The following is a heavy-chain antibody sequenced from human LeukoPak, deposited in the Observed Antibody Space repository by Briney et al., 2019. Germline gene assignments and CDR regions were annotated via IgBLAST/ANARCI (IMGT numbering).Heavy chain of an antibody. Sequence: SETLSLTCTVSGGSISSGGYYWSWIRQPPGKGLEWIGEINHSGSTNYNPSLKSRVTISVDTSKNQFSLKLSSVTAADTAVYYCARGVGYGYWGQGTLVTVSS. CDR2: INHSGST. CDR3: ARGVGYGY. J-gene: IGHJ4*02. D-gene: IGHD5-12*01. V-gene: IGHV4-39*07. CDR1: GGSISSGGYY.